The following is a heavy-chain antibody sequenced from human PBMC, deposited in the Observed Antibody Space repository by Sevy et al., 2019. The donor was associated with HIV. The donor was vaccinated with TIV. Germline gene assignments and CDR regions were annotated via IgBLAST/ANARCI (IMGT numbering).Heavy chain of an antibody. CDR1: GFTLSDYY. V-gene: IGHV3-11*01. Sequence: GGSLRLSCTASGFTLSDYYMSWIRQAPGKGLQWISYISGSDDSGGDDTIYYADSVKGRFTISRDNARNSLYLQMSSLRAADTAVYYCARDHVKDGKGGDYYYHAMDVWGRGTTVTVSS. CDR3: ARDHVKDGKGGDYYYHAMDV. CDR2: ISGSDDSGGDDTI. J-gene: IGHJ6*02. D-gene: IGHD3-16*01.